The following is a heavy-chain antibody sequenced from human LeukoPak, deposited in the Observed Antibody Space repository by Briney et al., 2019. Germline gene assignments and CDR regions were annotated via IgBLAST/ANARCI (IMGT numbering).Heavy chain of an antibody. CDR1: GGSISSYY. CDR3: ARGVVVAATFSLYYYYYMDV. CDR2: IYYSGST. D-gene: IGHD2-15*01. V-gene: IGHV4-59*12. Sequence: PSETLSLTCTVSGGSISSYYWSWIRQPPGKGLEWIGYIYYSGSTNYNPSLKSRVTISVDTSKNQFSLKLSSVTAADTAVYYCARGVVVAATFSLYYYYYMDVWGKGTTVTVSS. J-gene: IGHJ6*03.